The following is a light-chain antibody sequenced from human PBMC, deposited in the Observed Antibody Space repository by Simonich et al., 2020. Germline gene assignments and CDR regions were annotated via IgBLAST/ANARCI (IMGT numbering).Light chain of an antibody. CDR1: QSVLYSSNNKNY. CDR3: QQYYSTPRT. V-gene: IGKV4-1*01. CDR2: WAS. Sequence: DIVMTPSPDSLAVSLGERATINTKSSQSVLYSSNNKNYLAWYQPKPGQPPKLLIYWASTRESGVPDRFSGSGSGTDFTLTISSLQAEDVAVYYCQQYYSTPRTFGQGTKVEIK. J-gene: IGKJ1*01.